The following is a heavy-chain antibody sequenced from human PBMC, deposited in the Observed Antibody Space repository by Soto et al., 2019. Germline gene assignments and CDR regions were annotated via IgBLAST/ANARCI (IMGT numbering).Heavy chain of an antibody. Sequence: QVQVVESGGGVVQPGRSLRLSCTASGFTFSGHAMHWVRQPPGKGLEWVAQIWYDGSNKYYADSVKGRFTISRDNPKNTLYVQMDSLRVEDTAVYYCARDGQSLAPYALDVWGQGTSVTVSS. V-gene: IGHV3-33*01. CDR3: ARDGQSLAPYALDV. CDR2: IWYDGSNK. D-gene: IGHD6-19*01. CDR1: GFTFSGHA. J-gene: IGHJ6*02.